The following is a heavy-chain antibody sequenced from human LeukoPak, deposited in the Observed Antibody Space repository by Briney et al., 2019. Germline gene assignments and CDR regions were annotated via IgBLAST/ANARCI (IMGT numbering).Heavy chain of an antibody. CDR2: IIPIFGTA. V-gene: IGHV1-69*05. CDR1: GGTFSSYA. Sequence: SVKVSCKASGGTFSSYAISWVRQAPGQGLEWMGGIIPIFGTANYAQKFQGRVTVTRDTSTSTVYMELSSLRSEDTAVYYCARVYSGYDCGYWGQGTLVTVSS. CDR3: ARVYSGYDCGY. J-gene: IGHJ4*02. D-gene: IGHD5-12*01.